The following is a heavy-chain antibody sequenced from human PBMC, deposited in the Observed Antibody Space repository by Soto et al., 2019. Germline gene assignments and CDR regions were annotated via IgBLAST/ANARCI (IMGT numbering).Heavy chain of an antibody. V-gene: IGHV4-4*02. Sequence: SETLSLTCAVSVGSISSSNWLSWVRQPPGKGLEWIGEIYRSGSTNYNPSLKSRVTISVDKSKNQFSLKLSSVTAADTAVYYCARGQNYYGSGSYHYYYYGMDVWGQGTTVTVSS. J-gene: IGHJ6*02. CDR3: ARGQNYYGSGSYHYYYYGMDV. CDR1: VGSISSSNW. CDR2: IYRSGST. D-gene: IGHD3-10*01.